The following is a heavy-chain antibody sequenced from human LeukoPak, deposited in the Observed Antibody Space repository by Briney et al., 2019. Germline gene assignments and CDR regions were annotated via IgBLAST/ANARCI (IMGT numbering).Heavy chain of an antibody. CDR2: ISSSSSYI. J-gene: IGHJ4*02. Sequence: GGSLRLSCAASGFTFSSYSMNWVRQAPGKGLEWVSSISSSSSYIYYADSVKGRFTISRDNAKNSLYLQMNSLRAEDTAVYYCAKGGTYGGGADYWGQGTLVTVSS. D-gene: IGHD1-26*01. V-gene: IGHV3-21*04. CDR3: AKGGTYGGGADY. CDR1: GFTFSSYS.